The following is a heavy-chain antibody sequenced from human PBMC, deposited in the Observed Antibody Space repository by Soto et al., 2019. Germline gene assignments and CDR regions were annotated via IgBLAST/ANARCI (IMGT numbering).Heavy chain of an antibody. CDR1: GYTFTHFD. CDR3: ARAYHLVPKF. J-gene: IGHJ4*02. Sequence: ASVKVSCKTSGYTFTHFDIHWVRQATGQGLEWVGWMNPDSGNSGFTQRFQGRVSMTRNASMSTAYMEIHSLTSADTAIYYCARAYHLVPKFWGQGTLVTVDS. CDR2: MNPDSGNS. D-gene: IGHD2-15*01. V-gene: IGHV1-8*01.